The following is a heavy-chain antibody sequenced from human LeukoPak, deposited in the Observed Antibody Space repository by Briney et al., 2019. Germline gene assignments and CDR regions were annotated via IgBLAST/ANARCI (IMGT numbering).Heavy chain of an antibody. V-gene: IGHV3-33*01. CDR3: ARALSAMVPDY. Sequence: GGSLRLSCAASGFTFSTYGMHWGRQAPGKGLEWLAVIRYDGGNKYYGDSVRGRFTISRDNSKNTLYLQMNSLRAEDTAMYHCARALSAMVPDYWGQGTLLTVSS. CDR2: IRYDGGNK. J-gene: IGHJ4*02. CDR1: GFTFSTYG. D-gene: IGHD5-18*01.